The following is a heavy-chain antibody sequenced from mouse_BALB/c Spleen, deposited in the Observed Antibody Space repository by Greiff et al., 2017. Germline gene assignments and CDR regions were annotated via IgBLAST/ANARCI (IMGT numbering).Heavy chain of an antibody. CDR1: GYTFTSYW. D-gene: IGHD2-4*01. J-gene: IGHJ4*01. CDR3: TRRDYEYYAMDY. V-gene: IGHV1-69*02. CDR2: IYPSDSYT. Sequence: QVQLQQPGAELVRPGASVKLSCKASGYTFTSYWINWVKQRPGQGLEWIGNIYPSDSYTNYNQKFKDKATLTVDKSSSTAYMQLSSPTSEDSAVYYCTRRDYEYYAMDYWGQGTSVTVSS.